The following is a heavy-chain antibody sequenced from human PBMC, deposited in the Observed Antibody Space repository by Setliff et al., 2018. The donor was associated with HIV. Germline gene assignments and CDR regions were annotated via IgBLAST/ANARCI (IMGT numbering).Heavy chain of an antibody. J-gene: IGHJ4*02. D-gene: IGHD4-17*01. V-gene: IGHV4-61*05. CDR3: AKGAGFYGDYTFDY. CDR2: IYSTGST. CDR1: GGSISSNSYY. Sequence: SETLSLTCTVSGGSISSNSYYWGWIRQSPGRELEWIGYIYSTGSTNYNPSLQSRVSISMDASKNKFSLKVTSVTSADTAVYYCAKGAGFYGDYTFDYWGQGNLVTVSS.